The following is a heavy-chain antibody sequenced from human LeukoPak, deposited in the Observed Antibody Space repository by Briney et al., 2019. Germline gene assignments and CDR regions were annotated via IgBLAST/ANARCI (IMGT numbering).Heavy chain of an antibody. J-gene: IGHJ4*02. CDR2: INPSGGST. D-gene: IGHD3-10*01. CDR1: GYTFTSNY. V-gene: IGHV1-46*03. Sequence: ASVKVSCKAFGYTFTSNYMHWVRQAPGQGLEWMGIINPSGGSTSYAQKFQGRVTMTRDMSTSTVYMELSSLRSEDTAVYYCAFSRRGFGIDFDYWGQGTLVTVSS. CDR3: AFSRRGFGIDFDY.